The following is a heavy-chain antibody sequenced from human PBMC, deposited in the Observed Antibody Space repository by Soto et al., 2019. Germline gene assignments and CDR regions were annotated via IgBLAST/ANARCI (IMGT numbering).Heavy chain of an antibody. J-gene: IGHJ4*02. CDR2: IAPMIGIA. CDR1: GGTLTDYI. CDR3: AKDRSDYGDFVFDN. Sequence: QVQLVQSGAEVREPGSSVKVSCKTSGGTLTDYIISWVRQAPGQGLEWMGRIAPMIGIADYARKFQGRVTITADRSTNTAYVEVSSPRPEDTAIYYCAKDRSDYGDFVFDNWGRGTLVTVSS. V-gene: IGHV1-69*08. D-gene: IGHD4-17*01.